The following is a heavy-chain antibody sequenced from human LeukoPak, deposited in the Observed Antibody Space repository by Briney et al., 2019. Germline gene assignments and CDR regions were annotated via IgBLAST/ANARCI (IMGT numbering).Heavy chain of an antibody. CDR2: MNPNSGNT. D-gene: IGHD3-16*01. V-gene: IGHV1-8*01. Sequence: ASVKVCCKASGYTFTSYDINWVRQATGQGLEWMGWMNPNSGNTGYAQKFQGRVTMTRNTSISTAYMELSSLRSEDTAVYYCASVWVNYYYYYGMDVWGQGTTVTVSS. CDR1: GYTFTSYD. CDR3: ASVWVNYYYYYGMDV. J-gene: IGHJ6*02.